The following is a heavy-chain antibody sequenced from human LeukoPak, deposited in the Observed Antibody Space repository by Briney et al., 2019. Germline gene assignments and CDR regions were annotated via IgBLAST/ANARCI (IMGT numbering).Heavy chain of an antibody. V-gene: IGHV3-33*01. CDR1: GFTFSSYG. Sequence: GGSLRLSCAASGFTFSSYGMHWVRQAPGKGLEWVAVIWYDGSNKYYADSVKGRFTISRDNSKNTLYLQMNSLRAEDTAVYYCARDGATVTTYGYFDYWGQGTLVTVSS. CDR2: IWYDGSNK. D-gene: IGHD4-17*01. CDR3: ARDGATVTTYGYFDY. J-gene: IGHJ4*02.